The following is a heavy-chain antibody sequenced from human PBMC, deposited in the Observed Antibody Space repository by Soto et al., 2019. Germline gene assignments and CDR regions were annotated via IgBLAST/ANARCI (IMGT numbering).Heavy chain of an antibody. J-gene: IGHJ5*02. Sequence: PSETLAVTCTFSGGSISIGGYCWSWIRQHPGKGLELIGYIYYSGSTYDNPSLKSRVTISVDTSKNQFSLKLSSVTAADTSVYYCARVLAALWFDPWGQGTMVTGSS. CDR2: IYYSGST. CDR3: ARVLAALWFDP. CDR1: GGSISIGGYC. V-gene: IGHV4-31*03. D-gene: IGHD6-6*01.